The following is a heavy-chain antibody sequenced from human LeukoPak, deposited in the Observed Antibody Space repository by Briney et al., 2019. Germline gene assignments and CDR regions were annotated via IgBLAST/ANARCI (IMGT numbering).Heavy chain of an antibody. V-gene: IGHV3-53*01. Sequence: GGSLRLSCAASGFTVSSNYMSWVRQAPGKGLEWVSVIYSGGSTYYADSVKGRFTISRDNSKNTLYLQMNSLRAEDTAVYYCARVGSGWLTFDYWGQGTRVTVSS. CDR2: IYSGGST. CDR3: ARVGSGWLTFDY. J-gene: IGHJ4*02. D-gene: IGHD6-19*01. CDR1: GFTVSSNY.